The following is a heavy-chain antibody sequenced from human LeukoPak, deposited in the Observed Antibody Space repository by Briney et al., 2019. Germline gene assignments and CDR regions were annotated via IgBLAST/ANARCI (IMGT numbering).Heavy chain of an antibody. V-gene: IGHV4-4*09. CDR1: GGPISSYY. Sequence: SETLSLTCTVSGGPISSYYWSWIRQPPGKGLEWIGYIYTSGSTNYNPSLKSRVTISVDTSKNQFSLKLSSVTAADTAVYYCARSIYDSSGTGFDYWGQGTLVTVSS. CDR2: IYTSGST. J-gene: IGHJ4*02. D-gene: IGHD3-22*01. CDR3: ARSIYDSSGTGFDY.